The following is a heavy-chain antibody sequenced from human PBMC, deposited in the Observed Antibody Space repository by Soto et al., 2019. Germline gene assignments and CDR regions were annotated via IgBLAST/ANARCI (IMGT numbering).Heavy chain of an antibody. CDR2: IIPIFGTA. CDR1: GGTFSSYA. V-gene: IGHV1-69*01. D-gene: IGHD6-13*01. CDR3: ARSSIAAAQDYYYGMDV. Sequence: QVQLVQSGAEVKKPGSSVKVSCKASGGTFSSYAISWVRQAPGQGLEWMGGIIPIFGTANYAQKFQDRVTITADESTSTAYMELSSLRSEDTAVYYCARSSIAAAQDYYYGMDVWGQGTTVTVSS. J-gene: IGHJ6*02.